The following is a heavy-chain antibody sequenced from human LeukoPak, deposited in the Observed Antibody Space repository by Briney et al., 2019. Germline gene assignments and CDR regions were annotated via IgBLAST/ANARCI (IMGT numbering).Heavy chain of an antibody. CDR1: GFTFSTYA. CDR3: ARDTHWGYFDWLPRGYYYYGMDV. V-gene: IGHV3-23*01. CDR2: ISGSGGST. D-gene: IGHD3-9*01. J-gene: IGHJ6*02. Sequence: GGSLRLSCAASGFTFSTYAMSWVRQAPGKGLEWVSAISGSGGSTYYADSVEGRFTISRDNSKNTLYLQMNSLRAEDTAVYYCARDTHWGYFDWLPRGYYYYGMDVWGQGTTVTVSS.